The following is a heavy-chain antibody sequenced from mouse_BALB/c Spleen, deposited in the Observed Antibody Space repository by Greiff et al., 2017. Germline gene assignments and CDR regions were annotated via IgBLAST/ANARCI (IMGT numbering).Heavy chain of an antibody. CDR3: ARSNYDYAWFAY. J-gene: IGHJ3*01. V-gene: IGHV1S56*01. CDR1: GYTFTSYY. CDR2: IYPGNVNT. D-gene: IGHD2-4*01. Sequence: QVQLQHSGPELVKPGASVRISCKASGYTFTSYYIHWVKQRPGQGLEWIGWIYPGNVNTKYNEKFKGKATLTADKSSSTAYMQLSSLTSEDSAVYFCARSNYDYAWFAYWGQGTLVTVSA.